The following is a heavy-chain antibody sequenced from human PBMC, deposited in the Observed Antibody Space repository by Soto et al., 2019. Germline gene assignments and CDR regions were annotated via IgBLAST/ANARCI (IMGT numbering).Heavy chain of an antibody. CDR1: GGSISSSKW. J-gene: IGHJ6*02. Sequence: SETLSLTCAVSGGSISSSKWWSSVRQPPGKGLEWIGEIYHSGSTNYNPSLKSRVTISVDKSKNQFSLKLSSVTAADTAVYYCAGTIYYDFWSGYYYYGMDVWGQGTTVTVSS. CDR3: AGTIYYDFWSGYYYYGMDV. V-gene: IGHV4-4*02. CDR2: IYHSGST. D-gene: IGHD3-3*01.